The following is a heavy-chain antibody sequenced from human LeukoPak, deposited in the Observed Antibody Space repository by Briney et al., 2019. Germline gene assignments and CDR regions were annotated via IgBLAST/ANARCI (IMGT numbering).Heavy chain of an antibody. CDR3: AKGLVGSSIADFFDY. D-gene: IGHD6-6*01. Sequence: GGSLRLSCAASGFTFDDYGMSWVRQAPGKGLEWVSGINWNGGSTGYADSVKGRFTISRDNAENSLYLQMNSLRGEDMALYYCAKGLVGSSIADFFDYWGQGILVTVSS. J-gene: IGHJ4*02. CDR2: INWNGGST. V-gene: IGHV3-20*04. CDR1: GFTFDDYG.